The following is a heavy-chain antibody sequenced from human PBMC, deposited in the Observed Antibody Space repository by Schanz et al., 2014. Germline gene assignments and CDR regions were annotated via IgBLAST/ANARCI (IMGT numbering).Heavy chain of an antibody. D-gene: IGHD1-1*01. CDR2: ISGSSIHK. J-gene: IGHJ6*01. V-gene: IGHV3-11*05. CDR3: VKDPDKYNWNDVEGMDV. CDR1: GFTFSDYY. Sequence: VKLLESGGHLVQPGGSLRLSCAASGFTFSDYYMAWIRQAPGKGLEWVSHISGSSIHKNYADSVKGRFTISRDNAKNSLYLQMNSLRVEDTAVYYCVKDPDKYNWNDVEGMDVWGPGTTVTVSS.